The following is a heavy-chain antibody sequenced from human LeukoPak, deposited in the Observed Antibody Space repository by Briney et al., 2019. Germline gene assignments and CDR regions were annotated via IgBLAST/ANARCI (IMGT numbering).Heavy chain of an antibody. CDR1: GYSISSGYY. Sequence: SETLSLTCTVSGYSISSGYYWGWIRQPPGKGLEWIGSIYYSGSTYYNPSLKSRVTISVDTSKNQFSLKLSSVTAADTAVYYCARDSYDILTGYYPFDYWGQGTLVTVSS. D-gene: IGHD3-9*01. V-gene: IGHV4-38-2*02. CDR3: ARDSYDILTGYYPFDY. CDR2: IYYSGST. J-gene: IGHJ4*02.